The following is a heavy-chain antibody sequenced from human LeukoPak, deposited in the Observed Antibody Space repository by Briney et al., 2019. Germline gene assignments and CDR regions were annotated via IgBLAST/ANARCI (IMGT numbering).Heavy chain of an antibody. Sequence: SETLSLTCTVSGGSISSSSYYWGWIRQPPGKGLEWIGSIYYSGSTYYDPSLKSRVTISVDRSRNQFSLKLTSVTAADTAVYYCARSGGPLNWFDPWGQGTLVTVSS. CDR3: ARSGGPLNWFDP. CDR1: GGSISSSSYY. CDR2: IYYSGST. V-gene: IGHV4-39*01. J-gene: IGHJ5*02.